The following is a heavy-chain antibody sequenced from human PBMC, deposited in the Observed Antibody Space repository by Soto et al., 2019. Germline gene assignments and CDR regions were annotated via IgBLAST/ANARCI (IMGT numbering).Heavy chain of an antibody. CDR3: ARDRDYYDSSGYPRPYYFDY. CDR1: GGTFSSYA. Sequence: GASVKVSCKASGGTFSSYAISWVRQAPGQGLEWMGGIIPIFGTASYAQKFQGRVTITADESTSTAYMELSSLRSEDTAVYYCARDRDYYDSSGYPRPYYFDYWGQGTLVTVSS. D-gene: IGHD3-22*01. V-gene: IGHV1-69*13. J-gene: IGHJ4*02. CDR2: IIPIFGTA.